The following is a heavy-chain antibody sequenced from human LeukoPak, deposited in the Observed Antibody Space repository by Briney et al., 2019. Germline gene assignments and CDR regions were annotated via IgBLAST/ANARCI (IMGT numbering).Heavy chain of an antibody. V-gene: IGHV3-7*04. D-gene: IGHD3/OR15-3a*01. CDR2: IKQDGSEK. CDR1: GFTFSSYW. CDR3: ARGPTGYYTFDY. Sequence: GGSLRLSCAAFGFTFSSYWMSWVRQAPGKGLEWVANIKQDGSEKYYVDSVKGRFTISRDNAKNSLSLQMNSLRAEDTAVYYCARGPTGYYTFDYWGQGTPVTVSS. J-gene: IGHJ4*02.